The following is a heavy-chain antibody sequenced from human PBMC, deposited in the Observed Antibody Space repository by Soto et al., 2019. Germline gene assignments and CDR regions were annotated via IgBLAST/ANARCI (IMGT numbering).Heavy chain of an antibody. J-gene: IGHJ3*02. CDR2: TYYRSQWHN. D-gene: IGHD3-10*01. V-gene: IGHV6-1*01. CDR1: GDIVFSNTAT. Sequence: SPTLSLTCAISGDIVFSNTATWNWIRQSPSRGLEWLGRTYYRSQWHNDYAESVKSRITIDPDTSKNQFSLQLNSVTPEDTAVYSCARETGFLSEALDIWGRGTMVTVSS. CDR3: ARETGFLSEALDI.